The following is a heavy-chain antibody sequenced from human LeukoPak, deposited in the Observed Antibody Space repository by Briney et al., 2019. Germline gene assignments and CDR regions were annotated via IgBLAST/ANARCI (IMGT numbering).Heavy chain of an antibody. CDR1: GGSISSGGYY. D-gene: IGHD3-16*02. CDR3: ARASSYYFDY. Sequence: SETLSLTCTVSGGSISSGGYYWSWIRQHPGKGLEWIGYIYYSGSTYYNPSLESRVTISVDTSKNQFSLKLSSVTAADTAVYYCARASSYYFDYWGQGTLVTVSS. J-gene: IGHJ4*02. CDR2: IYYSGST. V-gene: IGHV4-31*03.